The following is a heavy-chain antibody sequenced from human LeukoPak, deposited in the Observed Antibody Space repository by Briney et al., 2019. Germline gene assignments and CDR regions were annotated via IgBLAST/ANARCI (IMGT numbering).Heavy chain of an antibody. CDR3: ARVYYDFWSGFYYYYMDV. Sequence: SETLSLTCSVSGGSVSSGGYYWGWIRQPPGKGLEWIGTIYYSGSTNYNPSLKSRVTISVDTSKNQFSLKLSSVTAADTAVYYCARVYYDFWSGFYYYYMDVWGKGTTVTVSS. V-gene: IGHV4-61*08. CDR2: IYYSGST. D-gene: IGHD3-3*01. CDR1: GGSVSSGGYY. J-gene: IGHJ6*03.